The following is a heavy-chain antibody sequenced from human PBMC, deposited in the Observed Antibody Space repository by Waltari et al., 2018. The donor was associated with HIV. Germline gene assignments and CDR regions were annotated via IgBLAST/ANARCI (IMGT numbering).Heavy chain of an antibody. CDR3: ASARETMGVDFDF. D-gene: IGHD3-10*01. V-gene: IGHV1-69*08. CDR1: GVAFVRYS. Sequence: QVQLVQSGAEVKKPRSSVKVSCKAMGVAFVRYSINWVRQAHGQGLEWMGRVIPMLGTSNYAQKFHGRVTITADKSTTTAYMEVTSLKSEDTAVYYCASARETMGVDFDFWGQGTVVTVSS. J-gene: IGHJ4*02. CDR2: VIPMLGTS.